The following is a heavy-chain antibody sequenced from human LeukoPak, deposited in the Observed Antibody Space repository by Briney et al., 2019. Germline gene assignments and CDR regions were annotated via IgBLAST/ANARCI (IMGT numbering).Heavy chain of an antibody. CDR3: ARKGTVEMAFDY. J-gene: IGHJ4*02. D-gene: IGHD5-24*01. CDR2: IYSGGST. Sequence: ETLSLTCTVSGGSISSNYMSWVRQAPGKGLEWVSVIYSGGSTYYADSVKGRFTISRDNSKNTLYLQMNSLRAEDTAVYYCARKGTVEMAFDYWGQGTLVTVSS. CDR1: GGSISSNY. V-gene: IGHV3-53*01.